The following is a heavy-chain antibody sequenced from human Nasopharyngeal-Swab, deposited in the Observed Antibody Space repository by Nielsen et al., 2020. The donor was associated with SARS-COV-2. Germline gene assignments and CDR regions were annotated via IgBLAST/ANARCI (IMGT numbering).Heavy chain of an antibody. J-gene: IGHJ4*02. V-gene: IGHV1-58*01. CDR3: ATLSAPRDGNNRAPMG. Sequence: SVKVSCKASGFTFSGSAVQWVRQARGQRLEWIGWIVLGIDKTDYAQKFQDRVTITRDMSASTVYMQLSSLRSEDTALYYCATLSAPRDGNNRAPMGWVQGTLVTVSS. CDR2: IVLGIDKT. CDR1: GFTFSGSA. D-gene: IGHD5-24*01.